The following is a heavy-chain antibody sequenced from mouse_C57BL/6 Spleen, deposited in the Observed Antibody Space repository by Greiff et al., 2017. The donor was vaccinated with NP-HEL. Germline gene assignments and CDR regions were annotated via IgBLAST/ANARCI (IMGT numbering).Heavy chain of an antibody. V-gene: IGHV1-18*01. CDR2: INPNNGGT. J-gene: IGHJ1*03. Sequence: VQLQQSGPELVKPGASVKIPCKASGYTFTDYNMDWVKQSHGKSLEWIGDINPNNGGTIYNQKFKGKATLTVDKSSSTAYMELRSLTSEDTAVYYCARTPYGSYWYFDVWGTGTTVTVSS. D-gene: IGHD2-1*01. CDR3: ARTPYGSYWYFDV. CDR1: GYTFTDYN.